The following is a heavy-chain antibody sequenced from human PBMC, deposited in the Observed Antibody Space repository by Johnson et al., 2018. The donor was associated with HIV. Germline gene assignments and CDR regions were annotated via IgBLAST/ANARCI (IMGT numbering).Heavy chain of an antibody. D-gene: IGHD3-10*02. CDR1: GFSFSSYG. Sequence: QVQLVESGGGLVQPGGSLRLSCAASGFSFSSYGMHWVRQAPGKGLEWVAVISYDGSNKYYADSVKGRFTISRDNSKNTLYLQMNSLRAEDTAMYYCAKANYYVYAFDIWGQGTMVTVSS. V-gene: IGHV3-30*18. J-gene: IGHJ3*02. CDR3: AKANYYVYAFDI. CDR2: ISYDGSNK.